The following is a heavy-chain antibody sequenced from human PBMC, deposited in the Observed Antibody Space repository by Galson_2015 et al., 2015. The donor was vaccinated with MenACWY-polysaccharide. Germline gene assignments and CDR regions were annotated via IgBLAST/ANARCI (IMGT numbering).Heavy chain of an antibody. V-gene: IGHV4-4*07. J-gene: IGHJ6*02. CDR3: ARVRGGQWPRYGMDV. CDR1: GGSISSYY. CDR2: IYSSGST. D-gene: IGHD6-19*01. Sequence: ETLSLPCTASGGSISSYYWPWLRPPGGPGLGWIGRIYSSGSTNPNPPPKCRVTMSVETSKNQISLKLSSVTDADTAVDYWARVRGGQWPRYGMDVWGQGTTVTVSS.